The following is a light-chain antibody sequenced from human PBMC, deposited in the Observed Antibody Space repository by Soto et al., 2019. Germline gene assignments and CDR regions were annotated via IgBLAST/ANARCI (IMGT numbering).Light chain of an antibody. CDR1: QGISTL. V-gene: IGKV1-13*02. CDR3: QQYNSYPWT. J-gene: IGKJ1*01. Sequence: AIQLTQSPSSLSASVGDRVTITCRASQGISTLLAWYQQKPGKAPKVLIYDASALPRGVPSRFSGSGSGTEFTLTITSLQPDDFATYYCQQYNSYPWTFGQGTKV. CDR2: DAS.